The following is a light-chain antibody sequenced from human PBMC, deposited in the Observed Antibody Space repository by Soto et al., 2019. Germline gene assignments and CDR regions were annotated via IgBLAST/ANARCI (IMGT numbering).Light chain of an antibody. Sequence: QSALTQPASVSGSPGQSITISCTGTSSDVGGYNYVSWYQQHPGKAPKLMIYEVSARPSGVSNRFSGSKSGNTASLTISGLQAEDEADYYCSSYTGSSTQVFGTGTKVTVL. CDR1: SSDVGGYNY. J-gene: IGLJ1*01. CDR3: SSYTGSSTQV. CDR2: EVS. V-gene: IGLV2-14*01.